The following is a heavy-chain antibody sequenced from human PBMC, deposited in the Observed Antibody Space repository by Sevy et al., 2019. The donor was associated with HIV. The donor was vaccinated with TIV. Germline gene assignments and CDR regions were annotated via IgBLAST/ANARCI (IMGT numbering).Heavy chain of an antibody. CDR2: IIPIFGTA. CDR1: GGTFSSYA. Sequence: ASVKVSCKASGGTFSSYAISWVRQAPGQGLEWMGGIIPIFGTANYAQKFQGRVTITADESTSTAYMELSSLSSEDTAVYYWAREIRRVQGVIKGGHYFDYWGQGTLVTVSS. CDR3: AREIRRVQGVIKGGHYFDY. J-gene: IGHJ4*02. D-gene: IGHD3-10*01. V-gene: IGHV1-69*13.